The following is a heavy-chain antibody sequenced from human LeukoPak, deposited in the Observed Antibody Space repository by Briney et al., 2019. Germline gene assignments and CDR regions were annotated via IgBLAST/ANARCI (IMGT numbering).Heavy chain of an antibody. D-gene: IGHD6-13*01. V-gene: IGHV4-39*01. CDR3: ARVKRDPYSSILY. J-gene: IGHJ4*02. CDR2: IYYSGSS. Sequence: SETLSLTCTVSGGSISSGTSYYWGWIRQPPGKGLEWIGSIYYSGSSYYNPSLKSRVSISVDTSKNQFSLRLTSVTDTDTAVYYCARVKRDPYSSILYWGQGTLVAVSS. CDR1: GGSISSGTSYY.